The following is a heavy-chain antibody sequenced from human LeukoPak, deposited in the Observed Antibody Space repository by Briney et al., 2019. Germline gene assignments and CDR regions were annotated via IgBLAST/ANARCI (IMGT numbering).Heavy chain of an antibody. V-gene: IGHV1-18*01. CDR1: GYTFTSYG. CDR2: ISAYNGNT. D-gene: IGHD2-2*01. J-gene: IGHJ6*02. Sequence: GASVKVSCKASGYTFTSYGISWVRQAPGQGLEWMGWISAYNGNTNYAQKLQGRVTMTTDTSTSTAYMELRSLRSDDTAVYYCARLVVVPAAPRDYYYYGMDVWGQGTTVTVSS. CDR3: ARLVVVPAAPRDYYYYGMDV.